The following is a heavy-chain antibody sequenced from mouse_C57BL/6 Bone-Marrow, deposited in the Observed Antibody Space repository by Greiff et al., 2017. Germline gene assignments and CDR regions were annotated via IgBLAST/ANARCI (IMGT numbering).Heavy chain of an antibody. V-gene: IGHV14-2*01. Sequence: EVKLMESGAELVKPGASVKLSCTASGFNIKDYYMHWVKQRTEQGLEWIGRIDPEDGETKYAPKFQGKATITADTSSNTAYLQLSSLTSEDTAVYYCARGLLPLHWYFDVWGTGTTVTVSS. J-gene: IGHJ1*03. CDR2: IDPEDGET. CDR1: GFNIKDYY. D-gene: IGHD2-3*01. CDR3: ARGLLPLHWYFDV.